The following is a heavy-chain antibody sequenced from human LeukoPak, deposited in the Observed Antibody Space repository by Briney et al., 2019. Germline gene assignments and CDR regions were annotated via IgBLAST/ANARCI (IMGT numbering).Heavy chain of an antibody. CDR1: GFSLSTSGMC. D-gene: IGHD6-13*01. V-gene: IGHV2-70*11. CDR3: ARGRWYVDY. CDR2: IDWDDYK. J-gene: IGHJ4*02. Sequence: ESGPTLVNPAQTLTLTCTFSGFSLSTSGMCVSWIRQPPGKALEWLARIDWDDYKYYSTSLKTRLTISKGTSKNQVVLTMTNMDPVDTATYYCARGRWYVDYWGQGTLVTVSS.